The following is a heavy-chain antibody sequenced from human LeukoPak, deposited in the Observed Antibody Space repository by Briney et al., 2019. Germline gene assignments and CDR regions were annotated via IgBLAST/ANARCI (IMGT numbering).Heavy chain of an antibody. V-gene: IGHV4-34*01. CDR3: ARAPITTWFDP. CDR1: GGSFSGYY. Sequence: SETLSLTCAVYGGSFSGYYWSWIRQPPGKGLEWIGEINHSGGTKYNPSLKSRVTISVDTSKNQFSLKLSSVTAADTAVYYCARAPITTWFDPWGQGTLVTVSS. J-gene: IGHJ5*02. D-gene: IGHD3-22*01. CDR2: INHSGGT.